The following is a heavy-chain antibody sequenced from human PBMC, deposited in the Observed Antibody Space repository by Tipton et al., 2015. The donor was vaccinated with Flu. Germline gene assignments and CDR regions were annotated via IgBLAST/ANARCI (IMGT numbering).Heavy chain of an antibody. CDR3: ARHTTVTCYWYFVL. Sequence: TLSLTCTVSGGSISNSRVWWGLIRQPPGKGLEWIGTVYYSGITHYNPSLQSRGPISVDTSKNQFSLRLTSVTAADTALYYCARHTTVTCYWYFVLWGRGSLVTVSS. CDR2: VYYSGIT. V-gene: IGHV4-39*01. D-gene: IGHD4-17*01. J-gene: IGHJ2*01. CDR1: GGSISNSRVW.